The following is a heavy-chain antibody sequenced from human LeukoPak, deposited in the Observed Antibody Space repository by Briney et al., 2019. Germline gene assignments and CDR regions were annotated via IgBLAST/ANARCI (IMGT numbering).Heavy chain of an antibody. J-gene: IGHJ6*02. CDR3: ARGAVIAAADEYYYGMDV. CDR1: GGSISSSNW. CDR2: IYYSGST. D-gene: IGHD6-13*01. V-gene: IGHV4-61*01. Sequence: PSETLSLTCAVSGGSISSSNWWSWIRQPPGKGLQWIGYIYYSGSTNYNPSLKSRVTISVDTSKNQFSLKLSSVTAADTAVYYCARGAVIAAADEYYYGMDVWGQGTTVTVSS.